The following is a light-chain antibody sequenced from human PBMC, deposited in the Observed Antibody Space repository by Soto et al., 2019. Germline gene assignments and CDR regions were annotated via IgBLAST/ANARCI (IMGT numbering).Light chain of an antibody. CDR3: QQSNNWPRT. CDR2: GAS. CDR1: QSVSTN. J-gene: IGKJ1*01. V-gene: IGKV3-15*01. Sequence: EIVMTQSPAALAVCPGEGATLSCRASQSVSTNLAWYQQKPGQAPRLLVYGASTRATGIAARFSGYGSGTEFILTISSLQSEDSAVYYCQQSNNWPRTFGQGTKV.